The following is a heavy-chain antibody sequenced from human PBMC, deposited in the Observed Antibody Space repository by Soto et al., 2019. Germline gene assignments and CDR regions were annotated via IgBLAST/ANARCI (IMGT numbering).Heavy chain of an antibody. D-gene: IGHD3-10*01. CDR1: GGSISSDGNY. J-gene: IGHJ6*02. Sequence: NPSETLSLTCTVSGGSISSDGNYWSWIRQHPGKGLEWIGYIYYSGSTNYNPSLKSRVTISVDTSKNQFSLKLNSVTAADTAVYYCARARMVRGIIYYYGMDVWGQGTTVTVSS. V-gene: IGHV4-31*03. CDR2: IYYSGST. CDR3: ARARMVRGIIYYYGMDV.